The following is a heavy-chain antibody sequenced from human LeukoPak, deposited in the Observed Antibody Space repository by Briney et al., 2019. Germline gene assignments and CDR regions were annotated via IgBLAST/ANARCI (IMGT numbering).Heavy chain of an antibody. CDR1: GGSVSSGSYY. J-gene: IGHJ4*02. CDR3: ARSHYYGSGDFDY. V-gene: IGHV4-61*01. D-gene: IGHD3-10*01. Sequence: SETLSLTCTVSGGSVSSGSYYWSWIRQPPGKGLEWIGYIYYSGSTNYNPSLKSRVTISVDTSKNQFSLKLSSVTAADTAVYYCARSHYYGSGDFDYWDQGTLVTVSS. CDR2: IYYSGST.